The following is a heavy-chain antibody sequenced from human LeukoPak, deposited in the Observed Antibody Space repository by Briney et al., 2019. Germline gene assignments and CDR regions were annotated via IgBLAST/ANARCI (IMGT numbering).Heavy chain of an antibody. J-gene: IGHJ6*03. CDR2: INPNSGGT. CDR3: ARDPVVAARRPLGYYYMDV. V-gene: IGHV1-2*02. Sequence: EASVKVSCKASGYTFTSYYMHWVRQAPGQGLEWMGWINPNSGGTNYAQKFQGRVTMTRDTSISTAYMELSRLRSDDTAVYYCARDPVVAARRPLGYYYMDVWGKGTTVTVSS. D-gene: IGHD6-6*01. CDR1: GYTFTSYY.